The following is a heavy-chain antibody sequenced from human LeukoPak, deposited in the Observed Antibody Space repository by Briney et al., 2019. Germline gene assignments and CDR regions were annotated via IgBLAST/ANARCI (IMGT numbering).Heavy chain of an antibody. D-gene: IGHD5-12*01. CDR1: GGTFSSYA. CDR3: ARHHSGLFAFDI. Sequence: SVKVSCKASGGTFSSYAISWVRQAPGQGLEWMGGIIPIFGTANYAQKFQGRVTITADESTSTAYMELSSMRSEDTGVYYCARHHSGLFAFDIWGQGTMVTVSS. CDR2: IIPIFGTA. V-gene: IGHV1-69*13. J-gene: IGHJ3*02.